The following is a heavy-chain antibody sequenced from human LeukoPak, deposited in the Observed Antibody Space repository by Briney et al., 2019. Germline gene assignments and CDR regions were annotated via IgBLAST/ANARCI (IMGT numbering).Heavy chain of an antibody. CDR1: GDSISSSNCY. Sequence: PSETLSLTCTVSGDSISSSNCYWGWIRQPPGKGLEWIGSIYHSGSTYYNPSLKSRVTISVDTSKNQFSLKLSSVTAADTAVYHCAREHDSSGYYDYWGQGTLVTVSS. V-gene: IGHV4-39*07. CDR3: AREHDSSGYYDY. D-gene: IGHD3-22*01. J-gene: IGHJ4*02. CDR2: IYHSGST.